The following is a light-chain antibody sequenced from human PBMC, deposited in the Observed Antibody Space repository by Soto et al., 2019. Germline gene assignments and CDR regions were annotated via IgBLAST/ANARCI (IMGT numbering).Light chain of an antibody. CDR2: AVT. CDR1: SSDVGTYNL. CDR3: CSYAGSSSSI. V-gene: IGLV2-23*02. J-gene: IGLJ1*01. Sequence: QSALTQPASVSGSPGQSITISCSGTSSDVGTYNLVSWYQQYPGKAPRLMIYAVTKRPSGVSNRFSGSKSGNTASLTVSGLQPEDEAEYYCCSYAGSSSSIFGTETKLTVL.